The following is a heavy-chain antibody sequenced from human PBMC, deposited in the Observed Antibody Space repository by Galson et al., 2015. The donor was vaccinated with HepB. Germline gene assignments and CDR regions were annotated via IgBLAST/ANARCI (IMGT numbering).Heavy chain of an antibody. CDR3: ARGGSSWYVGANSYYFDY. CDR1: GFTFSSYA. J-gene: IGHJ4*02. CDR2: ISYDGSNK. V-gene: IGHV3-30-3*01. D-gene: IGHD6-13*01. Sequence: SLRLSCAASGFTFSSYAMHWVRQAPGKGLEWVAVISYDGSNKYYADSVKGRFTISRDNSKNTLYLQMNSLRAEDTAVYYCARGGSSWYVGANSYYFDYWGQGTLVTVSS.